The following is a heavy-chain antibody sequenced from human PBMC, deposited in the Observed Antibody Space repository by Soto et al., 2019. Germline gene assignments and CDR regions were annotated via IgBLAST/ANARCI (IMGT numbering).Heavy chain of an antibody. V-gene: IGHV1-3*01. D-gene: IGHD3-10*01. Sequence: ASVKVSCKASGYTFTSYAMHWVRQAPGQRLEWMGWINAGNGNTKYSQKFQGRVTITRDTSASTAYMELSSLRSEDTAVYYCARGLTMFRGGILDAFDIWGQGTMVTVSS. J-gene: IGHJ3*02. CDR3: ARGLTMFRGGILDAFDI. CDR1: GYTFTSYA. CDR2: INAGNGNT.